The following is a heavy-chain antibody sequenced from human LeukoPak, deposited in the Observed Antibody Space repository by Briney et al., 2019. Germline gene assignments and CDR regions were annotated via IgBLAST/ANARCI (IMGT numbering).Heavy chain of an antibody. CDR2: IWYDGSNK. D-gene: IGHD6-13*01. CDR3: ASGQLDRALDAFDI. V-gene: IGHV3-33*01. Sequence: GGSLRLSCAASGFTFSSYGMHWVRQAPGKGLEWVAVIWYDGSNKYYADSVKGRFTISRDNSKNTLYLQMNSLRAEDTAVYYCASGQLDRALDAFDIWGQGTMVTVSS. CDR1: GFTFSSYG. J-gene: IGHJ3*02.